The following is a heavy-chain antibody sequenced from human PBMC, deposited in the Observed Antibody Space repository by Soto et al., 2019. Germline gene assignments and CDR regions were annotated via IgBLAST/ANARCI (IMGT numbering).Heavy chain of an antibody. D-gene: IGHD2-15*01. J-gene: IGHJ4*02. CDR1: GFIFTTNS. CDR3: ARDPHHGGTSSWDADS. Sequence: GGSLRLSCEASGFIFTTNSMNWVRQVPGKGLQWLSSISSSGTFKSYGDSVKGRFTISRDNAKNSLFLQMNNLSGEDTGLYYCARDPHHGGTSSWDADSWGPGTLVTVSS. CDR2: ISSSGTFK. V-gene: IGHV3-21*01.